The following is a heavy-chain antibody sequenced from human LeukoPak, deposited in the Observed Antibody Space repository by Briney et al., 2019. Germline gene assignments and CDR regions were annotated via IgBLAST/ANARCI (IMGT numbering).Heavy chain of an antibody. CDR3: AKDYDYVWGSYRPVYYFDY. D-gene: IGHD3-16*02. CDR2: ISGSGGST. CDR1: GFTFSSYA. J-gene: IGHJ4*02. V-gene: IGHV3-23*01. Sequence: GGSLRLSCAASGFTFSSYARSWVRQAPGKGLEWVSAISGSGGSTYYADSVKGRFTISRDNSKNTLYLQMNSLRAEDTAVYYCAKDYDYVWGSYRPVYYFDYWGQGTLVTVSS.